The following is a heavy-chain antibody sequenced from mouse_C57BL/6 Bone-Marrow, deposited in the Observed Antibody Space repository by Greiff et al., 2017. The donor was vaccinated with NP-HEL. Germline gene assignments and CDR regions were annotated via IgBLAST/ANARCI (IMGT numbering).Heavy chain of an antibody. CDR1: GYTFTTYP. D-gene: IGHD2-3*01. Sequence: VMLVESGAELVKPGASVKMSCKASGYTFTTYPIEWMKQNHGKSLEWIGNFHPYNDDTKYNEKFKGKATLTVEKSSSTVYLELSRLTSDDSAVYYCARRGYDGYYAWFAYWGQGTLVTVSA. V-gene: IGHV1-47*01. CDR3: ARRGYDGYYAWFAY. J-gene: IGHJ3*01. CDR2: FHPYNDDT.